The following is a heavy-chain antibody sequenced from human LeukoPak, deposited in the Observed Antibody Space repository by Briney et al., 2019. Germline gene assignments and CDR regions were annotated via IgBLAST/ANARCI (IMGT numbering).Heavy chain of an antibody. CDR2: TSSSSTYI. CDR3: GRVWWVYNGMAF. V-gene: IGHV3-21*01. CDR1: GFTFSSYS. J-gene: IGHJ6*04. D-gene: IGHD2-15*01. Sequence: GGSLRLSCAASGFTFSSYSMNWVRQAPGKGLEGVSSTSSSSTYIYYADSVKGRFTISRDNAKNSLYLQMNSLRAEDTAVYYCGRVWWVYNGMAFWGKGTTVPPPS.